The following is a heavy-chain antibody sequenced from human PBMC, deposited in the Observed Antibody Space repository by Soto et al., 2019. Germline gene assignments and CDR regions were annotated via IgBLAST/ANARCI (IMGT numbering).Heavy chain of an antibody. D-gene: IGHD3-10*01. CDR3: ARDLDPSGSYYTDY. V-gene: IGHV1-18*04. CDR2: ISPWKGNT. Sequence: ASVKVSCKASGYNFMPYGVNWVRQAPGQGLEWMGWISPWKGNTNYAQSFQGRVTMTTDTSTSTAYMELRSLTSDDTAVYYCARDLDPSGSYYTDYWGPGTRVTVSS. CDR1: GYNFMPYG. J-gene: IGHJ4*02.